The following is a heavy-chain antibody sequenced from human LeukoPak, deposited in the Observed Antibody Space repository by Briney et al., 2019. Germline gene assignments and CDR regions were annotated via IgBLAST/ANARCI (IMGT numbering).Heavy chain of an antibody. CDR2: INPSGGST. Sequence: ASVKVSCKASGYTFTDYYMHWVRQAPGQGLEWMGIINPSGGSTSYAQKFQGRVTMTRDTSTSTVYMELSSLRSEDAAVYYCARGRTVSTSWYPYDYWGQGTLVTVSS. CDR1: GYTFTDYY. CDR3: ARGRTVSTSWYPYDY. J-gene: IGHJ4*02. V-gene: IGHV1-46*01. D-gene: IGHD6-13*01.